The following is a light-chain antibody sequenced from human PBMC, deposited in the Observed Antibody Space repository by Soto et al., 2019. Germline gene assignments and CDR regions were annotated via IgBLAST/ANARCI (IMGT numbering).Light chain of an antibody. CDR2: AAS. Sequence: DIQMTQSPSSLSASLGDSVTITCRASQGIGVYLAWFQQRPGRVPSLLIYAASTLQSGVPSRFSGSGSGTDFTLTISSLQPEDVATYYCQKYNSPPLTFGGGTKVEIK. V-gene: IGKV1-27*01. J-gene: IGKJ4*01. CDR1: QGIGVY. CDR3: QKYNSPPLT.